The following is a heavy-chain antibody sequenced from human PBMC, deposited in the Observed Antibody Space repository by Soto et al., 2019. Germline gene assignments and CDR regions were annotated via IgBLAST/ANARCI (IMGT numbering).Heavy chain of an antibody. CDR3: ARGEDAFFYYGLDV. V-gene: IGHV4-59*01. CDR1: GGSITSSD. J-gene: IGHJ6*02. Sequence: SETLSLTGTVSGGSITSSDCSWIRRPPGKGLEWIAYIYDTGISGYTPSTSYNPSLKSRVTMSVDTSKSQFSLKLTSVTAADKAVYYCARGEDAFFYYGLDVWGQGITVTVSS. CDR2: IYDTGISGYTPST.